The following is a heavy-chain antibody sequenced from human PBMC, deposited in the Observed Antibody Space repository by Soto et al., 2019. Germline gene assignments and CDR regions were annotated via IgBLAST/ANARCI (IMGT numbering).Heavy chain of an antibody. CDR3: VKRAFYGSGIPNYYGMDV. J-gene: IGHJ6*02. V-gene: IGHV3-23*01. CDR2: ISGTGGGT. CDR1: GFTFSNYA. Sequence: EVHLLESGGGLVQPGGSLRLSCAASGFTFSNYAMTWVRQAPGKGLEWVSVISGTGGGTNNADSAKGRFTTSRDKSKNTLYLQMNSLRAEDTAVYYCVKRAFYGSGIPNYYGMDVWGQGTAVTVSS. D-gene: IGHD3-10*01.